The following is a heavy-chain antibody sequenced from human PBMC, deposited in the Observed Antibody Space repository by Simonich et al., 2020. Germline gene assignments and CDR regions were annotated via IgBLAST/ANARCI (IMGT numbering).Heavy chain of an antibody. D-gene: IGHD6-13*01. CDR1: GFTFSSYS. V-gene: IGHV3-21*01. CDR2: ISSSSSYI. J-gene: IGHJ4*02. Sequence: EVQLVESGGGLVKPGGSLRLSCAASGFTFSSYSMNWFRQAPGKVVEWVSSISSSSSYIYYADSVKGRFTISRDNAKTSLYLQMNSLRAEDTAVYYCARDAAGDYWGQGTLVTVSS. CDR3: ARDAAGDY.